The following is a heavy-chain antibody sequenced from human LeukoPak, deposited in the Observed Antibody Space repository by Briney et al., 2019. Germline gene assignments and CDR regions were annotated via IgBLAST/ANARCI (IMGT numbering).Heavy chain of an antibody. CDR1: GDSISSSNYY. CDR2: IYYSGST. CDR3: AALYCGGDCYSNWFDP. V-gene: IGHV4-39*07. Sequence: SETLSLTCTVSGDSISSSNYYWGWIRQPPGKGLEWIGSIYYSGSTYYNPSLKSRVTISVDTSKNQFSLKLSSVTAADTAVYYCAALYCGGDCYSNWFDPWGQGTLVTVSS. D-gene: IGHD2-21*01. J-gene: IGHJ5*02.